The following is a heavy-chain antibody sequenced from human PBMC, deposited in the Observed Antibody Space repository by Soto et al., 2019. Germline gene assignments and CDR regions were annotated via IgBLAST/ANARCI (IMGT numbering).Heavy chain of an antibody. CDR1: ADSISRTTYY. CDR2: IYFGGST. CDR3: ARGLGTAAADY. D-gene: IGHD6-13*01. J-gene: IGHJ4*02. Sequence: SETLSLTCSVSADSISRTTYYWGWIRQPPGKGLEWIGSIYFGGSTYYNPSLRSRVTIFAEPSRNQFSLKLSSVTATDTAVYYCARGLGTAAADYWGQGTL. V-gene: IGHV4-39*01.